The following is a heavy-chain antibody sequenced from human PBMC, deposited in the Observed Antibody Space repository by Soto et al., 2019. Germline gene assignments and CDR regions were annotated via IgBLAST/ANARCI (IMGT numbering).Heavy chain of an antibody. CDR1: GGTFSSYA. Sequence: VKVSCKASGGTFSSYAISWVRQAPGQGLEWMGGIIPIFGTANYAQKFQGRVTITADESTSTAYMELSSLRSEDTAVYYCARDRAIVVVVAATSRLNWFDPWGQGTLVTVSS. V-gene: IGHV1-69*13. CDR3: ARDRAIVVVVAATSRLNWFDP. CDR2: IIPIFGTA. J-gene: IGHJ5*02. D-gene: IGHD2-15*01.